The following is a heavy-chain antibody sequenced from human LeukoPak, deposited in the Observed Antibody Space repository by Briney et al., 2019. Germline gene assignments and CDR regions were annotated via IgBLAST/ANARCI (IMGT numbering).Heavy chain of an antibody. CDR1: GGSVSSGSYC. CDR2: IYYSGST. CDR3: ARHLLDAFDI. J-gene: IGHJ3*02. Sequence: TSETLSLTCTVSGGSVSSGSYCWSWIRQPPGKGLECIGYIYYSGSTNYNPSLKSRVTISVDTSKNQFSLKLSSVTAADTAVYYCARHLLDAFDIWGQGTMVTVSS. V-gene: IGHV4-61*01.